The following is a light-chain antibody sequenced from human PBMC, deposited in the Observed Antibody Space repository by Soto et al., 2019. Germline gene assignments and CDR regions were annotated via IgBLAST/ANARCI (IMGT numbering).Light chain of an antibody. Sequence: EIVLTQSPVTLSLSPGERATLSCRASQSVSSSYLAWYQQKPGQAPRLLIYGASSRATGTPDRFSGSGSGTDFTLTISRLEPEDFAVYYCQQYGSSPKTFGQGTKVDIK. CDR3: QQYGSSPKT. CDR1: QSVSSSY. J-gene: IGKJ1*01. V-gene: IGKV3-20*01. CDR2: GAS.